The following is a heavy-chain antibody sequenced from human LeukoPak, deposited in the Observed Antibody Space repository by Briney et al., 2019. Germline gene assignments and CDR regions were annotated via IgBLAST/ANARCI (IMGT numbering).Heavy chain of an antibody. D-gene: IGHD3-22*01. CDR2: IYYSGST. CDR3: ARGGGVTYYDSTGYLWYFDY. CDR1: GGSISSHY. V-gene: IGHV4-59*11. J-gene: IGHJ4*02. Sequence: PSETLSLTCTVSGGSISSHYWSWIRLPPGKGLEWIGYIYYSGSTKFNPSLKSRVTISVDTSKNQFSLKLSSVTAADTAVYYCARGGGVTYYDSTGYLWYFDYWGQGTLVTVSS.